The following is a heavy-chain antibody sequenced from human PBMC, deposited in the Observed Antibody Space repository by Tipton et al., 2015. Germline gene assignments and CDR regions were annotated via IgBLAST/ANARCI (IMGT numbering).Heavy chain of an antibody. Sequence: GSLRLSCAASGFTFRSYDMHWVRQSAGKGLEWVSGIDIAGATYYPGSVKGRFTISRDNANKYLHLQMNSLRAGDTAVYYCAREGLAVDYFDCWGQGTLVTVSS. CDR2: IDIAGAT. D-gene: IGHD6-19*01. J-gene: IGHJ4*02. CDR3: AREGLAVDYFDC. V-gene: IGHV3-13*01. CDR1: GFTFRSYD.